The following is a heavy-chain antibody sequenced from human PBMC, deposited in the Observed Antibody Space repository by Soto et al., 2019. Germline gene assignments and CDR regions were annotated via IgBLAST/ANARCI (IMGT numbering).Heavy chain of an antibody. D-gene: IGHD3-10*01. CDR1: GFTFSSYG. CDR3: ARGLSSQAGYYYYYYGMDV. J-gene: IGHJ6*02. Sequence: GGSLRLSCAASGFTFSSYGMHWVRQAPGKGLEWVAVIWYDGSNKYYADSVKGRFTISRDNSKNTLYLQMNSLRAEDTAVYYCARGLSSQAGYYYYYYGMDVWGQGTTVTVSS. V-gene: IGHV3-33*08. CDR2: IWYDGSNK.